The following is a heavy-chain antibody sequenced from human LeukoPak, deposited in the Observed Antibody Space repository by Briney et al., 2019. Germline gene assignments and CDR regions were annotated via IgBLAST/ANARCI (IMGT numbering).Heavy chain of an antibody. CDR2: ISGRGGTT. J-gene: IGHJ4*02. V-gene: IGHV3-23*01. D-gene: IGHD2-15*01. CDR3: AKSGLNRFDY. CDR1: KFTFSSYA. Sequence: PGGSLRLSCVASKFTFSSYALNWVRQAPGKGLEWVSAISGRGGTTYYADSVKGRFTISRDNFKNTLYLQVNSLRAEDTAVYYCAKSGLNRFDYWGQGTLVTVSS.